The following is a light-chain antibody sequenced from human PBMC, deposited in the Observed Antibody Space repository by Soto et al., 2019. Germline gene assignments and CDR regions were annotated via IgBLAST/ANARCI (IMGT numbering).Light chain of an antibody. Sequence: EIVLTQSPATLSLSPGERATLSCRASQSVSSYLAWYQQKPGQAPRLLIYDASNRATGIPARFSGSGSGTDFTLTISRLEREDFAVYYCQQRSNLLTFGGGTEVEIK. J-gene: IGKJ4*01. CDR1: QSVSSY. CDR2: DAS. V-gene: IGKV3-11*01. CDR3: QQRSNLLT.